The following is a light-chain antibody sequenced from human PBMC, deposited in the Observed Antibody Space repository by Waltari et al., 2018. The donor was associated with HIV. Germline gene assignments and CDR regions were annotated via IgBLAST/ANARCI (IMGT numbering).Light chain of an antibody. CDR3: SSYAGSGNLLL. V-gene: IGLV2-8*01. CDR2: EVN. CDR1: SKDSGPYHY. J-gene: IGLJ6*01. Sequence: QSALTQPPAASGSPGPSVTISCTGTSKDSGPYHYVSWYQQHPDKAPRLLIYEVNKRPSGVPGRFSGSKSGNTASLTVSGLQAEDEADYYCSSYAGSGNLLLFGGGTKVTVL.